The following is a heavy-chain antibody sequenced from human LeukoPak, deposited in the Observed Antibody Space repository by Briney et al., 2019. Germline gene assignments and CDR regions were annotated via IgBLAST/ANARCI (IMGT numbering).Heavy chain of an antibody. CDR3: ARERRGRYYDSSGYVFDY. Sequence: SETLSPTCAVYGGSFSGYYWSWIRQPPGKGLEWIGEINHSGSTNYNPSLKSRVTISVDTSKNQFSLKLSSVTAADTAVYYCARERRGRYYDSSGYVFDYWGQGTLVTVSS. J-gene: IGHJ4*02. V-gene: IGHV4-34*01. D-gene: IGHD3-22*01. CDR1: GGSFSGYY. CDR2: INHSGST.